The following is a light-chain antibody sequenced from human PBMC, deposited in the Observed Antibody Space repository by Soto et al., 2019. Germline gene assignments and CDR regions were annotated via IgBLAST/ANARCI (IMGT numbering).Light chain of an antibody. CDR2: DAS. Sequence: DNVLTQSPDTLSLSPGERATLSCRASQSVSTYLAWYQQKPGQAPRLLIYDASRRATGIPDRFSGSASGTDFTLTISRLEPEDFAVYFCQQYSDLPMTFGQGTRLEIK. CDR1: QSVSTY. CDR3: QQYSDLPMT. J-gene: IGKJ5*01. V-gene: IGKV3-20*01.